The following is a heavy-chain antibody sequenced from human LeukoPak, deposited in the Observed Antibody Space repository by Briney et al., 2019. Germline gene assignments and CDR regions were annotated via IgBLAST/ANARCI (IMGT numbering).Heavy chain of an antibody. Sequence: PGRSLRLSCAASGFTFSDYAMHWVRQAPGKGLEWVSYISGTGDNTQYADSVKGRFTISRDNSKNTVSLQINNLRAEDTAVYYCARGYSGDDDFFYWGQGTLVTVSS. V-gene: IGHV3-23*01. CDR1: GFTFSDYA. J-gene: IGHJ4*02. CDR3: ARGYSGDDDFFY. D-gene: IGHD5-12*01. CDR2: ISGTGDNT.